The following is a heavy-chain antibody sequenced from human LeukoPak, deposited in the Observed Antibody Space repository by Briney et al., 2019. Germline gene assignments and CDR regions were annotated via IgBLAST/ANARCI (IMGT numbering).Heavy chain of an antibody. V-gene: IGHV1-46*01. Sequence: GASVKVSRKASGYTFTSYYMHWVRQAPGQGLEWMGIINPSGGSTSYAQKFQGRVTMTRDMSTSTVYMELSSLRSEDTAVYYCAREDSSGYYFDYWGQGTLVTVSS. D-gene: IGHD3-22*01. CDR1: GYTFTSYY. CDR2: INPSGGST. CDR3: AREDSSGYYFDY. J-gene: IGHJ4*02.